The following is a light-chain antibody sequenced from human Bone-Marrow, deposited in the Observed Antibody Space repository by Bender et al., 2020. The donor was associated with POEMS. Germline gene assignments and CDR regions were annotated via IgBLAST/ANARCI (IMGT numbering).Light chain of an antibody. CDR1: DSNFGGNN. V-gene: IGLV1-44*01. Sequence: QSVLTQPPSASGTPGQSVIISCSGTDSNFGGNNVNWYQHLPGTAPRLVVYSNYQRPSGVPDRFSGSKSGTSASLAISGLQSEDEADYYCCSYTTRNTWVFGGGTKLTVL. CDR3: CSYTTRNTWV. J-gene: IGLJ3*02. CDR2: SNY.